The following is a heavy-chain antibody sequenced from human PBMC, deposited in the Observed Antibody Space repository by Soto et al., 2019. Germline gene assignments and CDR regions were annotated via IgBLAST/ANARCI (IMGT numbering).Heavy chain of an antibody. CDR2: IYWDDDK. Sequence: SGPTLVKPTQTLTLTCTFSGFSLSTSGVGVGWIRQPPGKALEWLALIYWDDDKRYSPSLKSRLTITKDTSKNQVVLTMTNMDPVDTATYYCAHMLGAFEVHYDYIWGSYRHDAFDIWGQGTMVTVSS. CDR1: GFSLSTSGVG. CDR3: AHMLGAFEVHYDYIWGSYRHDAFDI. J-gene: IGHJ3*02. V-gene: IGHV2-5*02. D-gene: IGHD3-16*02.